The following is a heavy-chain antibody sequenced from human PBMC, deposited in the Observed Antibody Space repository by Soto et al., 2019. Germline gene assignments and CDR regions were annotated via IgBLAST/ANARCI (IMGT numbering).Heavy chain of an antibody. Sequence: GGSLRLSCAASGFTFSDYAMHWVRQPPGKGLEWVAVILSDGSNEYYADSVKGRFTISRDNSKNSLYLQMNSLRSEDTAVYFCAKPSPYASSGYFLDNWGRGTLVTVSS. D-gene: IGHD3-22*01. V-gene: IGHV3-30-3*01. CDR1: GFTFSDYA. J-gene: IGHJ4*02. CDR2: ILSDGSNE. CDR3: AKPSPYASSGYFLDN.